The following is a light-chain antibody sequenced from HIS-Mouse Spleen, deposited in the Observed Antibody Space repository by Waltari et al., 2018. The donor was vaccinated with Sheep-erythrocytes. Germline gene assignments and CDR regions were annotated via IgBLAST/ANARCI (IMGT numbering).Light chain of an antibody. CDR3: SSYAGSYV. J-gene: IGLJ1*01. V-gene: IGLV2-8*01. Sequence: QSALTQPPSASGSPGQSVTISCTGTSSDVGGYNYVSWYQQHPGKAPKLMIYEVSKRPSGVPDLFSGSKSGNTASLTVSGLQAEDEADYYCSSYAGSYVFGTGTKVTVL. CDR1: SSDVGGYNY. CDR2: EVS.